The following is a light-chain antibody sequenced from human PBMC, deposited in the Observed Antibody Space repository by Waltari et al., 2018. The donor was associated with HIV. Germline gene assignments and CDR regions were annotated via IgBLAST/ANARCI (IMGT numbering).Light chain of an antibody. CDR1: SSTIGAGYA. CDR3: QSYDSSLSVWV. V-gene: IGLV1-40*01. Sequence: QSVLTQPPSVSGAPGPRVTISCTGSSSTIGAGYAVHWYQQLPGTAPKLLIYGNSNRPSGVPDRFSGSKSGTSASLAITGLLAEDEADYYCQSYDSSLSVWVFGGGTKLTVL. CDR2: GNS. J-gene: IGLJ3*02.